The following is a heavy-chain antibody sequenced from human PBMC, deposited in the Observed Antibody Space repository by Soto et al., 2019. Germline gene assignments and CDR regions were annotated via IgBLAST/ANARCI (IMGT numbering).Heavy chain of an antibody. CDR2: IIPIFGTA. Sequence: SVKVSCKASGGTFSSYAISWVRQAPGQGLEWMGGIIPIFGTANYAQKFQGRVTITADESTSTAYMELSSLRSEDTAVYYCARDRWAEAGTSHYYFDYWGQGTLVTVSS. CDR1: GGTFSSYA. V-gene: IGHV1-69*13. J-gene: IGHJ4*02. CDR3: ARDRWAEAGTSHYYFDY. D-gene: IGHD6-13*01.